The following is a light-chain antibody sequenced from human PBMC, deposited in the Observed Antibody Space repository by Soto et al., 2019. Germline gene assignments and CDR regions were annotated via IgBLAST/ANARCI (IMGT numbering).Light chain of an antibody. CDR1: SSDVVGYNF. Sequence: QSALTQPPSASGSPGQSVTISFTGTSSDVVGYNFVSWYQQHPGEAPKLLIYEVTKRPSGVPDRFSGSKSGNTASLTVSGLQAEDEADYYCSSYAGDNNVVFGGGTQVTVL. CDR2: EVT. V-gene: IGLV2-8*01. CDR3: SSYAGDNNVV. J-gene: IGLJ2*01.